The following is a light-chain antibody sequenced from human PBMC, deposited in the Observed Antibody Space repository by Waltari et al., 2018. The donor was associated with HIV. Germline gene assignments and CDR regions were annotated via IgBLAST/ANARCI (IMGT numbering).Light chain of an antibody. CDR1: QDISRF. V-gene: IGKV1D-8*01. Sequence: VIWMTQSPSLLSASTGDRDTVRCRLSQDISRFLAWYQLKPGKTPELLIYAASTLQTGVPSRFSGSGSGTDLTLTISCLQSEDFATYYCQQSYSLPQVTFGGGTKVEIK. CDR3: QQSYSLPQVT. J-gene: IGKJ4*01. CDR2: AAS.